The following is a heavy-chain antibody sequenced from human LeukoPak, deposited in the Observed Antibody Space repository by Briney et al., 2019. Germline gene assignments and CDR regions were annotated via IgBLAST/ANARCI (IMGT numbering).Heavy chain of an antibody. Sequence: GGSLRLSCAASGFTFSSYAMHWVRQAPGKGLEWVAVISYDGSNKYYADSVKGRFTISRDNSKNTLYLQMNSLRAEDTAVYYYARDKLSYYYDSSGYYPQSYNWFDPWGQGTLVTVSS. CDR2: ISYDGSNK. CDR1: GFTFSSYA. J-gene: IGHJ5*02. D-gene: IGHD3-22*01. CDR3: ARDKLSYYYDSSGYYPQSYNWFDP. V-gene: IGHV3-30*04.